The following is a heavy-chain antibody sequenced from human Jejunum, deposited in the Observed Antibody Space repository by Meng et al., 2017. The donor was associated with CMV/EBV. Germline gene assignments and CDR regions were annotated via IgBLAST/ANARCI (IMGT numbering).Heavy chain of an antibody. CDR2: IYYSGNT. D-gene: IGHD1-26*01. V-gene: IGHV4-39*07. J-gene: IGHJ4*02. Sequence: VSCGSLSSNSYYWGWIRQPPGKGLEWIGNIYYSGNTYYNPSLKSRVTTSVDMSKNQFSLKLSSVTAADTAVYYCARTRLMRSYCDYWGQGTLVTVSS. CDR1: CGSLSSNSYY. CDR3: ARTRLMRSYCDY.